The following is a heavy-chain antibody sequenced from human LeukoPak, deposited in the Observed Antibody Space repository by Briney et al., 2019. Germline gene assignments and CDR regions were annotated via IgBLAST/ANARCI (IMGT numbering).Heavy chain of an antibody. Sequence: PGGSLRLSCAASGFTFNSYDMHWVRQAPGKGLEWVSSIGSGSSYIYYADSVKGRFTISRDNAKSSLYLQMSSLRAEDTAVYYCAREGAATVSLDYWGQGTLVTVSS. D-gene: IGHD1-26*01. CDR2: IGSGSSYI. CDR3: AREGAATVSLDY. J-gene: IGHJ4*02. V-gene: IGHV3-21*01. CDR1: GFTFNSYD.